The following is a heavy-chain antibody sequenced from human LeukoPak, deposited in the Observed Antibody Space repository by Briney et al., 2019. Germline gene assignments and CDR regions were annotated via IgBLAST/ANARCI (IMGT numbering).Heavy chain of an antibody. Sequence: HSGGSLRLSCAASGFTVSSNYMSWVRQAPGKGLEWVSVIYSGGSTYYADSVKGRFTISRDNAKNSLYLQMNSLRAEDTAVYYCASPTHQWRFDPWGQGTLVTVSS. J-gene: IGHJ5*02. V-gene: IGHV3-53*01. CDR3: ASPTHQWRFDP. CDR1: GFTVSSNY. D-gene: IGHD2-15*01. CDR2: IYSGGST.